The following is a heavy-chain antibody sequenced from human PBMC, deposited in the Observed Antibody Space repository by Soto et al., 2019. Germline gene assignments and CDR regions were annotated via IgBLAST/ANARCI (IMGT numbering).Heavy chain of an antibody. CDR1: GYTFTSYY. CDR2: ISPSDGST. Sequence: ASVKVSCKASGYTFTSYYMHWVRQAPGQGLEWMGIISPSDGSTSYAQKLQGRVTMTTDTSTSTAYMELRSLRSDDTAVYYCAGGAIFPPEGVYYMDVWGKGTTVTVSS. D-gene: IGHD3-3*01. V-gene: IGHV1-46*01. CDR3: AGGAIFPPEGVYYMDV. J-gene: IGHJ6*03.